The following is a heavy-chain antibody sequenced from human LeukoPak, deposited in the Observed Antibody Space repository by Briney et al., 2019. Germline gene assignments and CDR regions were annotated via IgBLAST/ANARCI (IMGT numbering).Heavy chain of an antibody. CDR2: ISGSGDNI. CDR1: GFTFSSYA. Sequence: GGSLRLSCAASGFTFSSYAMSWVRQAPGKGLEWVSAISGSGDNIYYADSVKGRFTISRDNSKNTLYLQMNSLRAEYTPLYYCAKDRVVRGVMGAFDIWGQGTMVTVSS. V-gene: IGHV3-23*01. CDR3: AKDRVVRGVMGAFDI. D-gene: IGHD3-10*01. J-gene: IGHJ3*02.